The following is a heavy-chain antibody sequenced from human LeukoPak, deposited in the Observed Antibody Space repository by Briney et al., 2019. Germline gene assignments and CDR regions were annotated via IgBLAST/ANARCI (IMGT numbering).Heavy chain of an antibody. CDR3: VKDSSLVAGSFDY. V-gene: IGHV3-9*01. D-gene: IGHD6-19*01. J-gene: IGHJ4*02. CDR1: GFTFDDYA. Sequence: GGSLRLSCAASGFTFDDYAMHWVRQAPGKGLEWVSGISWNSGSIGYADSVKGRFTISRDNAKNSLYLQMNSLRAEDTALYYCVKDSSLVAGSFDYWGQGTLVTVSS. CDR2: ISWNSGSI.